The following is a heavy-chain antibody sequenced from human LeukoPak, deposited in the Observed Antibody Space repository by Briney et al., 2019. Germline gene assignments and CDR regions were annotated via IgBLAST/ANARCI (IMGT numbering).Heavy chain of an antibody. CDR1: GYTFTGYY. J-gene: IGHJ5*02. V-gene: IGHV1-2*02. CDR3: ARVISSIADAWFDP. CDR2: INPNSGGT. Sequence: GASVKASCKASGYTFTGYYMHWVRQAPGPRLEWRGWINPNSGGTNYAQKLQGRVTMTRDTSISTAYMELSRLRSDDTAVYYCARVISSIADAWFDPWGQGTLVTVSS. D-gene: IGHD6-6*01.